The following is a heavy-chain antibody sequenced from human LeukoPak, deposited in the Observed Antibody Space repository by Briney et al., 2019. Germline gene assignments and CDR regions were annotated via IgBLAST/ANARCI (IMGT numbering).Heavy chain of an antibody. J-gene: IGHJ4*02. CDR1: GFTFSSYG. CDR2: ITSSSSYI. CDR3: ARDRTMDYGGNSRRVPAY. D-gene: IGHD4-23*01. Sequence: GGTLRLSCAASGFTFSSYGMSWVRQAPGKGLEWVSSITSSSSYIYYADSVKGRFTISRDNAKNSLYLQMNSLRAEDTAVYYCARDRTMDYGGNSRRVPAYWGQGTLVTVSS. V-gene: IGHV3-21*01.